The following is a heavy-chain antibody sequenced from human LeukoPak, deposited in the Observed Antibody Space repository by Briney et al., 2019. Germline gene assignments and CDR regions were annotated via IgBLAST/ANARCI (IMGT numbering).Heavy chain of an antibody. J-gene: IGHJ4*02. D-gene: IGHD3-10*01. CDR1: GFTLCSLV. CDR2: RSSDARNK. Sequence: TSLRPSRAASGFTLCSLVIPWGRQAPAHGLEAVAVRSSDARNKYYGASVKGRFTIARDNSKTTLYLQMNSLRPEDTAVYHWARDLRFVNPPMIRGSKEWGQGTLVTVSS. V-gene: IGHV3-30*03. CDR3: ARDLRFVNPPMIRGSKE.